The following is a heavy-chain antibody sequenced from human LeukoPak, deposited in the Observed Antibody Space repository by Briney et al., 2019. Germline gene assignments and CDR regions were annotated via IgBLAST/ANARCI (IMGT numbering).Heavy chain of an antibody. CDR1: GFTFDDYA. J-gene: IGHJ4*02. Sequence: SGGSLRLSCAASGFTFDDYAMHWVRQAPGKGLEWVSGISWNSGSIDYADSVRGRFTISRDSAKNSLYLQMNSLIPEDTALYYCAKEAPRRAFDYWGQGTLVTVSS. D-gene: IGHD3-10*01. V-gene: IGHV3-9*01. CDR3: AKEAPRRAFDY. CDR2: ISWNSGSI.